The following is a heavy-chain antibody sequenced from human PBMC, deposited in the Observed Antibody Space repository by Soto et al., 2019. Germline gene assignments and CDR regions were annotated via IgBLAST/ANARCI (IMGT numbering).Heavy chain of an antibody. CDR1: GGSISSSSYY. D-gene: IGHD4-17*01. Sequence: PSETLSLTCTVSGGSISSSSYYWGWIRQPPGKGLEWIGTIYYSGSTYYNPSLKSRVTISVDTSTNQFSLKLSSVTAAHTAVYYCVRRRCYGDYPYYYYYMDVWGKGTTVTVSS. V-gene: IGHV4-39*01. J-gene: IGHJ6*03. CDR2: IYYSGST. CDR3: VRRRCYGDYPYYYYYMDV.